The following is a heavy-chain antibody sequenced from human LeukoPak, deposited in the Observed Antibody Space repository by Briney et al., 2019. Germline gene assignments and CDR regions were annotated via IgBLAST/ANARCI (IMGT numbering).Heavy chain of an antibody. CDR1: GFTFSNYW. CDR3: ARDGVVVAATFYYYGMDV. Sequence: PGGSLRLSCAASGFTFSNYWQSWVRQAPGKGLEWVAKINQDGSEKYYVDSVKGRFNISRDNAKNSLYLQMNSLRAEDRAVYYCARDGVVVAATFYYYGMDVWGQGTTVTVSS. CDR2: INQDGSEK. J-gene: IGHJ6*02. D-gene: IGHD2-15*01. V-gene: IGHV3-7*03.